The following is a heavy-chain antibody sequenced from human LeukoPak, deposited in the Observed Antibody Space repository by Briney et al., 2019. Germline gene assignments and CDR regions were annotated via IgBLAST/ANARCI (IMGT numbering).Heavy chain of an antibody. CDR2: ISSSGSTI. V-gene: IGHV3-11*01. CDR1: GFTFSDYY. Sequence: GGSLRLSCAASGFTFSDYYMSWIRQAPGKGLEWVSYISSSGSTIYYADSVKGRFTISRDNAKNSLYLQMNSLRAEDTAVYYCAGAPYYYDSSGYSDYRGQGTLVTVSS. CDR3: AGAPYYYDSSGYSDY. D-gene: IGHD3-22*01. J-gene: IGHJ4*02.